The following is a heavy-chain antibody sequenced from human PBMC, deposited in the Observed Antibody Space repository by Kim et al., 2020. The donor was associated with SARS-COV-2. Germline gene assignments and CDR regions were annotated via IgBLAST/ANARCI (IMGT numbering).Heavy chain of an antibody. CDR1: GYTFTSYA. CDR2: INAGNGNT. J-gene: IGHJ4*02. CDR3: ARDRRYGSGSYYKGPFDY. V-gene: IGHV1-3*01. Sequence: ASVKVSCKASGYTFTSYAMHWVRQAPGQRLEWMGWINAGNGNTKYSQKFQGRVTITRDTSASTAYMELSSLRSEDTAVYYCARDRRYGSGSYYKGPFDYWGQGTLVIVSS. D-gene: IGHD3-10*01.